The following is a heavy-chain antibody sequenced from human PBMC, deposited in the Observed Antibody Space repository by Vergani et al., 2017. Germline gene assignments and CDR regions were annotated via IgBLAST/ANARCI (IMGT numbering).Heavy chain of an antibody. CDR1: GGSFSGYY. Sequence: QVQLQQWGAGLLKTSETLSLTCAVSGGSFSGYYWSWIRQPPGKGLEWIGEINHSGSTNYNPSLKSRVTISIDTAKNQFSLKLSTVTAADTAVYYCARAPFFTMVRGIGRSYFDYWGQGTLVTVSS. CDR3: ARAPFFTMVRGIGRSYFDY. CDR2: INHSGST. J-gene: IGHJ4*02. V-gene: IGHV4-34*01. D-gene: IGHD3-10*01.